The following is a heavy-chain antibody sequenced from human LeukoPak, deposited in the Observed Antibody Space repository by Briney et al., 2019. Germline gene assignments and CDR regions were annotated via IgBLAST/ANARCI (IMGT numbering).Heavy chain of an antibody. D-gene: IGHD5-12*01. Sequence: ASVKVSCKASGYTFTSYDISWVRQAPGQGVEWMGWISPYNGNTNYAQKLQGRVTMTTDISTSTAYMELRSLRSDDTAVYYCARGRGYSGYVASYYYYMDVWGKGTTVTVSS. J-gene: IGHJ6*03. CDR1: GYTFTSYD. CDR2: ISPYNGNT. V-gene: IGHV1-18*01. CDR3: ARGRGYSGYVASYYYYMDV.